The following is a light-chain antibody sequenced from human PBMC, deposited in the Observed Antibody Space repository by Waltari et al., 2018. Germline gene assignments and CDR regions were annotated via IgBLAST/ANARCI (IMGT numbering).Light chain of an antibody. Sequence: EIVMTQSPATLSVSPGESATLSCRASQSVSSNLAWYQQKPGQAPRLLIYGASTRATGIPARFSGSGSGTEFTLTISSLQSEDFAVYFCQQCNNWPLTFGGGTKVEIK. CDR2: GAS. CDR3: QQCNNWPLT. J-gene: IGKJ4*01. V-gene: IGKV3-15*01. CDR1: QSVSSN.